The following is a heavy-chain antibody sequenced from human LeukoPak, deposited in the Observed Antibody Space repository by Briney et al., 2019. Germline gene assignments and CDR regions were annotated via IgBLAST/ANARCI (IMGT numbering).Heavy chain of an antibody. CDR1: GGSIGSGGYS. D-gene: IGHD3-22*01. CDR3: ARVEHYYDSSGYHTAFDY. V-gene: IGHV4-30-2*01. CDR2: IYHSGST. J-gene: IGHJ4*02. Sequence: PSETLSLTCAVSGGSIGSGGYSWSWIRQPPGKGLEWIGYIYHSGSTYYNPSLKSRVTISVDRSKNQFSLKLSSVTAADTAVYYCARVEHYYDSSGYHTAFDYWGQGTLVTVSS.